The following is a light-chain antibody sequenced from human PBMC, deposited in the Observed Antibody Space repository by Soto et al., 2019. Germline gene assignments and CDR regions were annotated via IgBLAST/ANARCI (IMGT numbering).Light chain of an antibody. CDR3: TSYAGSNIWV. Sequence: QSALTQPPSASGSPGQSVTISCTGTSSDVGAYKYVSWYQQYPGKAPKLMIYEVNKRPSGVPDRFSGSKSGNTASLTVSGLKPEDEAAYHCTSYAGSNIWVFGGGTKLTVL. CDR2: EVN. CDR1: SSDVGAYKY. V-gene: IGLV2-8*01. J-gene: IGLJ3*02.